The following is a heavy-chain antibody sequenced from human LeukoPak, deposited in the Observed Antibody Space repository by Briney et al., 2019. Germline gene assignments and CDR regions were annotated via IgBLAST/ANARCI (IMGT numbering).Heavy chain of an antibody. Sequence: GGSLRLSCVDSGFTFSSHWMSWVRQAPGKGLEWVANINQGEGEKYYVDSVKGRFTISRDNAKKSLFLQMNSLRAEDTAVYYCAKNLYCGGGSCYPSALGMDVWGQGTTVTVSS. V-gene: IGHV3-7*03. CDR2: INQGEGEK. CDR3: AKNLYCGGGSCYPSALGMDV. D-gene: IGHD2-15*01. J-gene: IGHJ6*02. CDR1: GFTFSSHW.